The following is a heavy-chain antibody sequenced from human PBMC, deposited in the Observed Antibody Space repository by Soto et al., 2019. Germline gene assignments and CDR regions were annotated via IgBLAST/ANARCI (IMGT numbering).Heavy chain of an antibody. CDR2: ISYDGSNK. V-gene: IGHV3-30*18. CDR1: GFTFSSYG. D-gene: IGHD3-3*01. J-gene: IGHJ6*02. Sequence: GGSLRLSCAASGFTFSSYGMHWVRQAPGKGLEWVAVISYDGSNKYYADSVKGRFTISRDNSKNTLYLQMNSLRAEDTAVYYRANFPYYDFALDVWGQGTTVTVSS. CDR3: ANFPYYDFALDV.